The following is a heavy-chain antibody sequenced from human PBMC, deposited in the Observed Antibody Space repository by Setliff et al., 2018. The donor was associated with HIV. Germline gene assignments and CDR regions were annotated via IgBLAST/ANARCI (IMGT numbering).Heavy chain of an antibody. Sequence: SETLSLTCTVSGGSISSYYWSWIRQPAGKGLEWIGHIYISGSTNYNPSFNSRVTMSVDTSKNQFSLKLSSVTAADTAVYYCAREDYYYYGMDVWGQGTTVTVSS. V-gene: IGHV4-4*07. CDR1: GGSISSYY. J-gene: IGHJ6*02. CDR3: AREDYYYYGMDV. CDR2: IYISGST.